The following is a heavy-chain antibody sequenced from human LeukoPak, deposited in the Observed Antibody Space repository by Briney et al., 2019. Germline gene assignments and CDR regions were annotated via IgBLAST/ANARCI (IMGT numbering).Heavy chain of an antibody. CDR3: ARGTFLAASDFDY. J-gene: IGHJ4*02. Sequence: PGGSLRLSCAASGFTFSSYEMNWVRRAPGKGLEWVSYISSSGSTIYYADSVKGRFTISRDNAKNSLYLQMNSLRAEDTAVYYCARGTFLAASDFDYWGQGTLVTVSS. CDR1: GFTFSSYE. CDR2: ISSSGSTI. V-gene: IGHV3-48*03. D-gene: IGHD2-15*01.